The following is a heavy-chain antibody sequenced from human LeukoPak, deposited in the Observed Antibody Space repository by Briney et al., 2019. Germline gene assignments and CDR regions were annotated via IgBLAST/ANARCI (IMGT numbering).Heavy chain of an antibody. J-gene: IGHJ4*02. V-gene: IGHV4-59*01. CDR2: IYYSGST. CDR3: ARVRRLSGSYQAFDY. D-gene: IGHD1-26*01. Sequence: SETLSLTCTVSGGSISSYYWSWIRQPPGKGLEWIGYIYYSGSTNYNPSLKSRVTISVDTSKNQFSLKLSSVTAADTAVYYCARVRRLSGSYQAFDYWGQGTLVTVSS. CDR1: GGSISSYY.